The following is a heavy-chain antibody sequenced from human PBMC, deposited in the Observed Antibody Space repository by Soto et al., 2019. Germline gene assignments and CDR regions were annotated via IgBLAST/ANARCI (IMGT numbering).Heavy chain of an antibody. CDR1: GFIFDDYD. CDR3: ANLPLYGSGFDC. D-gene: IGHD3-10*01. CDR2: ISWNGAVT. V-gene: IGHV3-9*01. Sequence: EVQLVESGGGLVQPGGSLRLSCAASGFIFDDYDIHWVRQAPGKGLEWVSGISWNGAVTGYADSVKGRFTISRDNAKNTLYLQMNSLGSDDTAIYYCANLPLYGSGFDCWGLGTLVTVSS. J-gene: IGHJ4*02.